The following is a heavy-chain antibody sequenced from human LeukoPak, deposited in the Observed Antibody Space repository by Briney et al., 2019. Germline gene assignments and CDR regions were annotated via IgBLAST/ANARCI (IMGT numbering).Heavy chain of an antibody. J-gene: IGHJ3*02. CDR1: GGSISSYY. CDR3: ARIGSVVVIDRHDAFDI. Sequence: NSSETLSLTCTVSGGSISSYYWSWIRQPPGKGLEWIGYIHYSGSTNYNPSLKSRVTISVVTSKNQFSLKLSSVTAADTAVYYCARIGSVVVIDRHDAFDIWGQGTMVTVSS. V-gene: IGHV4-59*08. CDR2: IHYSGST. D-gene: IGHD3-22*01.